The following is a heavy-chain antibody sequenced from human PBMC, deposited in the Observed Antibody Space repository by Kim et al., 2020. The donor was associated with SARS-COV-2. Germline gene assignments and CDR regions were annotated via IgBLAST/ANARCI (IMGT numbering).Heavy chain of an antibody. Sequence: SETLSLTCTVSGGSIRGYYWSWIRQPPGKGLEWIGYIYYSGSTNYNPSLKSRVSMSVDTSKNQFSLKVTSVIVADTAVYYCARRSPATFWFDPWGQGTLVTVSS. CDR3: ARRSPATFWFDP. CDR1: GGSIRGYY. D-gene: IGHD3-16*01. CDR2: IYYSGST. J-gene: IGHJ5*02. V-gene: IGHV4-59*08.